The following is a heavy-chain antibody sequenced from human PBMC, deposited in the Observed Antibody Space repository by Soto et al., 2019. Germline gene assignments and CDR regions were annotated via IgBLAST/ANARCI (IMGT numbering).Heavy chain of an antibody. CDR1: GGSFSGYY. CDR2: INHSGST. Sequence: QVQLQQWGAGLLKPSETLSLTCAVYGGSFSGYYWSWIRQPPGKGLEWIGEINHSGSTNYNPSLTSRVTISVDTSKNQFSLKLSSVTAADTAVYYCARRNLIAAAGTFYYYYYGMDVWGQGTTVTVSS. J-gene: IGHJ6*02. CDR3: ARRNLIAAAGTFYYYYYGMDV. V-gene: IGHV4-34*01. D-gene: IGHD6-13*01.